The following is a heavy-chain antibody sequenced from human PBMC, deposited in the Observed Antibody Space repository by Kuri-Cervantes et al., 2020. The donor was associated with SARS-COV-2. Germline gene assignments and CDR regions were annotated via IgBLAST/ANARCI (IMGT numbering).Heavy chain of an antibody. V-gene: IGHV3-30*18. Sequence: GESLKISCAASGFTFSSYGMHWVRLAPGKGLEWVAFISYDGSSEYYADSVRGRFTVSRDNSKNTLYLQVNSLRADDTAVYYCAKDRVGVQDSWGQGTQVTVSS. CDR3: AKDRVGVQDS. CDR2: ISYDGSSE. D-gene: IGHD2-21*01. CDR1: GFTFSSYG. J-gene: IGHJ5*01.